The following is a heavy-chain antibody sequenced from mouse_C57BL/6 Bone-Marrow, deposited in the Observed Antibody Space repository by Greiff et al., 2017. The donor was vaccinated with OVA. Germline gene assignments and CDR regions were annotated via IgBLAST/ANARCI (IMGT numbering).Heavy chain of an antibody. Sequence: QVQLQQPGAELVKPGASVKLSCKASGYTFTSYWMQWVKQRPGQGLEWIGEIDPSDSYTNYNQKFKGKATLTVDTSSSTAYMQLSSLTSEDSAVYYCAREGDTTVVAPYFDDWGKGTTLTVSS. D-gene: IGHD1-1*01. CDR1: GYTFTSYW. CDR2: IDPSDSYT. J-gene: IGHJ2*01. V-gene: IGHV1-50*01. CDR3: AREGDTTVVAPYFDD.